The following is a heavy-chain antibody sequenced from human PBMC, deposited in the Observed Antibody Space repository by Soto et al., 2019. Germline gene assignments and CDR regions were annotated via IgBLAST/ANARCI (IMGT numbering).Heavy chain of an antibody. CDR3: AKDRGVWSGIDY. Sequence: EVQLVESGGGLVQPGRSLRLSCAASGFTFDDYAMHWVRQAPGKGLEWVSGISWNSGSIGYADSVKGRFTISRDNAKNSLYLQMNSLRAEDTALYYCAKDRGVWSGIDYWGQGTLVTVSS. J-gene: IGHJ4*02. D-gene: IGHD3-3*01. CDR1: GFTFDDYA. V-gene: IGHV3-9*01. CDR2: ISWNSGSI.